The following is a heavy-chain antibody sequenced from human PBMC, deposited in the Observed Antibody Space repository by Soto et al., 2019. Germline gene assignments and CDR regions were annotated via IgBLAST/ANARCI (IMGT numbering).Heavy chain of an antibody. CDR2: INHSGST. Sequence: QVQLQQWGAGLLKPSETLSLTCAVYGGSFSGYYWSWIRQPPGKGLEWIGEINHSGSTNYNPSLKSRVTISVDTSKNHFSLKLSSVTAADTAVYYCARGGWNDLLDYWGQGTLVTVSS. D-gene: IGHD1-1*01. CDR3: ARGGWNDLLDY. V-gene: IGHV4-34*01. J-gene: IGHJ4*02. CDR1: GGSFSGYY.